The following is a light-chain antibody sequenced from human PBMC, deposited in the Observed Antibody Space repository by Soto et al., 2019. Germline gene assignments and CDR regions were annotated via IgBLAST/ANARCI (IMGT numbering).Light chain of an antibody. J-gene: IGKJ1*01. CDR2: DAS. Sequence: DIQMTQSPSTLSASVGERLTITCRASQSVSNWLAWYQQKPGKXPEXXIFDASNLKSGVSSRFSGSGSGTELTITISRLQPDDVETYYCLQYSSHSWTFGQGTKVDIK. CDR3: LQYSSHSWT. V-gene: IGKV1-5*01. CDR1: QSVSNW.